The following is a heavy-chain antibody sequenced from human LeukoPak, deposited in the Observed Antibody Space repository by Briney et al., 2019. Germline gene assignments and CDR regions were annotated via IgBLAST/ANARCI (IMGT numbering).Heavy chain of an antibody. D-gene: IGHD3/OR15-3a*01. Sequence: SETLSLTCTVFGGSISSYYRSWIRQPPGKGLEWIGYIHYSGSTNYNPSLKSRVTISVDTSKNQFSLKLSSVTAADTAVYYCARARYHTEMTYFRTVYYFDYWGQGTLVTVSS. V-gene: IGHV4-59*01. CDR2: IHYSGST. CDR3: ARARYHTEMTYFRTVYYFDY. J-gene: IGHJ4*02. CDR1: GGSISSYY.